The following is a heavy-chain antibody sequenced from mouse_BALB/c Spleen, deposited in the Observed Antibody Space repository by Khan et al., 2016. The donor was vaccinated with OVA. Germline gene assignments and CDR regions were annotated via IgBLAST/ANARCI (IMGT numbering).Heavy chain of an antibody. CDR2: INTYTGEP. V-gene: IGHV9-3-1*01. Sequence: QIQLVQSGPELKKPGETVKISCKASGYTLTNYGMNWVKQAPGKGLKWMGWINTYTGEPTYADDFTGRIAFSLETSASTAYLQINNLKNEDTATYFCARENGNYWFAYWGQGTLVTVSA. CDR3: ARENGNYWFAY. J-gene: IGHJ3*01. D-gene: IGHD2-1*01. CDR1: GYTLTNYG.